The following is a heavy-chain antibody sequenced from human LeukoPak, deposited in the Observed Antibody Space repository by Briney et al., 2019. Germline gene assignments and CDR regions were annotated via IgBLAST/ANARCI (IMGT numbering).Heavy chain of an antibody. J-gene: IGHJ1*01. CDR3: ARSGIAVAGTKYFQH. CDR1: GYTFTKFD. D-gene: IGHD6-19*01. Sequence: ASVKVSCKASGYTFTKFDINWVRQATGQGLEWMGWISAYNGNTNYAQKLQGRVTMTTDTSTSTVYMELRSLRSDDTAVYYCARSGIAVAGTKYFQHWGQGTLDTVSS. V-gene: IGHV1-18*01. CDR2: ISAYNGNT.